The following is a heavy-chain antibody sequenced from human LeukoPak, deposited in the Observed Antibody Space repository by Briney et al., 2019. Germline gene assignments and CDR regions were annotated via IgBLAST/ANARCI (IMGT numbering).Heavy chain of an antibody. CDR1: GGSISSDSYY. Sequence: SETLSLTCTVSGGSISSDSYYWGWVRQPPGKLEWIGSVYYSGSTYYNPSLKSRVTISVDTSKNQFSLKLSSVTAADTAVYYCARGAVGATVYYFDYWGQGTLVTVSS. V-gene: IGHV4-39*07. CDR2: VYYSGST. D-gene: IGHD1-26*01. J-gene: IGHJ4*02. CDR3: ARGAVGATVYYFDY.